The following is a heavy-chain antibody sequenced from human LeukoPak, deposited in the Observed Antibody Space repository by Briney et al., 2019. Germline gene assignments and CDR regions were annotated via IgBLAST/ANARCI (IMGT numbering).Heavy chain of an antibody. CDR3: ARSSGTYPDFDS. D-gene: IGHD1-1*01. Sequence: ASVKVSCKASGYTFTSYYMHWVRQAPGQGLEWMGWINPDSGGTNYAQKFQGRVTMTRDTSINTAYMELSRLSSDDTAVYYCARSSGTYPDFDSWGQGTLVTVSS. J-gene: IGHJ5*01. V-gene: IGHV1-2*02. CDR1: GYTFTSYY. CDR2: INPDSGGT.